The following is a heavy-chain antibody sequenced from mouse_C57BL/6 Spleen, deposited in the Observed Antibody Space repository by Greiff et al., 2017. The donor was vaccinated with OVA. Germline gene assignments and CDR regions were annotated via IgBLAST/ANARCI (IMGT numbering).Heavy chain of an antibody. J-gene: IGHJ1*03. CDR1: GYTFTSYW. CDR3: ARGKYFDD. V-gene: IGHV1-69*01. Sequence: VQLQQPGAELVMPGASVKLSCKASGYTFTSYWMHWVKQRPGQGLEWIGEIDPSDSYTNYNQKFKGKSTLTVDTSSSTAYMQLSSLTSEDSAVYYCARGKYFDDWGTGTTVTVSS. CDR2: IDPSDSYT.